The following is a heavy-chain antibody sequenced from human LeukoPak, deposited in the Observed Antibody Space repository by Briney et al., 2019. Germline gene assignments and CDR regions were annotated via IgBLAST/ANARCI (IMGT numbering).Heavy chain of an antibody. CDR1: GFTISSYA. Sequence: GGSLRLSCAASGFTISSYAMHWVRQAPGKGLEWVAVISYDGSNKYYADSVKGRFTISRDNSKNTLYLQMNSLRAEDTAVYYCASPATPDIVVVPAAIGPPHFDYWGQGTLVTVSS. V-gene: IGHV3-30-3*01. D-gene: IGHD2-2*01. CDR3: ASPATPDIVVVPAAIGPPHFDY. J-gene: IGHJ4*02. CDR2: ISYDGSNK.